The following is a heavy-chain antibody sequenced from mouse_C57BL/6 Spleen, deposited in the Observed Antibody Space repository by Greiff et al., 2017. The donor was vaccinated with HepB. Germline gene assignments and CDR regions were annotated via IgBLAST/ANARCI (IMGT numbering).Heavy chain of an antibody. Sequence: QVHVKQSGAELAKPGASVKLSCKASGYTFTSYWMHWVKQRPGQGLEWIGYINPSSGYTKYNQKFKDKATLTADKSSSTAYMQLSSLTYEDSAVYYCASTRDYAPMDYWGQGTSVTVSS. V-gene: IGHV1-7*01. CDR2: INPSSGYT. CDR1: GYTFTSYW. CDR3: ASTRDYAPMDY. D-gene: IGHD2-4*01. J-gene: IGHJ4*01.